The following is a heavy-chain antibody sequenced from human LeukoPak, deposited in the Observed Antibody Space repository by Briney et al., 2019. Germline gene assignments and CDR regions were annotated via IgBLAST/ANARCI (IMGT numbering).Heavy chain of an antibody. CDR3: AHTIYDILTGYYKGWFDP. V-gene: IGHV2-5*01. Sequence: SGPTLVKPTQTLTLTCTFSGFSLSTSGVGVGWIRQPPGKALEWLALIYWNDDKRYSLSLKSRLTITKDTSKNQVVLTMTNMDPVDTATYYCAHTIYDILTGYYKGWFDPWGQGTLVTLSS. D-gene: IGHD3-9*01. CDR1: GFSLSTSGVG. CDR2: IYWNDDK. J-gene: IGHJ5*02.